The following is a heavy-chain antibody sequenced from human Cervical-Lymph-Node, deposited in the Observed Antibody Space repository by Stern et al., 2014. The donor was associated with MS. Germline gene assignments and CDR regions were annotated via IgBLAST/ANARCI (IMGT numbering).Heavy chain of an antibody. CDR2: IVPFFGAT. CDR3: ARGGGRGPQIPGTNRVPPPVGKYSYYAMDV. J-gene: IGHJ6*01. Sequence: VQLLQSGAEVKKPGSSVKVSCKASGGTFSSYAISWVRQAPGQGLQWMGGIVPFFGATVYAQNFLDRVTISADKSTNTTYLELSGRGLGAPAVYYCARGGGRGPQIPGTNRVPPPVGKYSYYAMDVWGQGTTVTVSS. D-gene: IGHD1-14*01. CDR1: GGTFSSYA. V-gene: IGHV1-69*06.